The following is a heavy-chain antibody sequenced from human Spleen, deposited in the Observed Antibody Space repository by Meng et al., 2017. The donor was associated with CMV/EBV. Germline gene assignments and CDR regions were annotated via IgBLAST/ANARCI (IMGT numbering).Heavy chain of an antibody. D-gene: IGHD2-2*01. CDR3: ARQFDTRTWDNWFDP. J-gene: IGHJ5*02. Sequence: GESLKISCKGSGYSFTRYWIGWVRQMPGKGLEWMGIIYTGDSDTRYSPSFQGQVTISVDKSINTAYLQWSSLKASDTAMYYCARQFDTRTWDNWFDPWGQGTLVTVSS. CDR1: GYSFTRYW. CDR2: IYTGDSDT. V-gene: IGHV5-51*01.